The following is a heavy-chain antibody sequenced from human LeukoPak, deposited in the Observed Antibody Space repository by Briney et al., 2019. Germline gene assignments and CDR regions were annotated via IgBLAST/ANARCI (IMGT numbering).Heavy chain of an antibody. V-gene: IGHV4-39*07. J-gene: IGHJ3*02. D-gene: IGHD3-10*01. CDR2: IYYSGST. CDR1: GGSISSSSYY. Sequence: SETLSLTCTVSGGSISSSSYYWGGIRQPPGKGLEWIGSIYYSGSTYYNPSLKSRVTISVDTSKNQFSLKLSSVTAADTAVYYCAIALVRGVINSPDAFDIWGQGTMVTVSS. CDR3: AIALVRGVINSPDAFDI.